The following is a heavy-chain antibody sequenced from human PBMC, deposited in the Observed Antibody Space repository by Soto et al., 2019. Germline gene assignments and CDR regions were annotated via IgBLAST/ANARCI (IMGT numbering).Heavy chain of an antibody. CDR3: ARGRRYSSSWYSDY. V-gene: IGHV4-39*01. D-gene: IGHD6-13*01. CDR1: GGSISSSSYY. CDR2: IYYSGST. J-gene: IGHJ4*02. Sequence: QLQLQESGPGLVKPSETLSLTCTVSGGSISSSSYYWGWIRQPPGKGLEWIGSIYYSGSTYYNPSLKSRVAISVDTSKNPFSLKLSSVTAADTAVYYCARGRRYSSSWYSDYWGQGTLVTVSS.